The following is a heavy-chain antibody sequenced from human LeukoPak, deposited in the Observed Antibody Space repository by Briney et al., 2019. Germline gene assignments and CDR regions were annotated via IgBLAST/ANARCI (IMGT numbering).Heavy chain of an antibody. CDR3: ARDRETYYDILTGYYTLGDAFDI. Sequence: GGSLRLSCAASGFTFSRYWMHWVRQAPGKGLMWVSRISPDGSTTLYADSVKGRFTISRDNAKNTLYLQMNSLRAEDTAVYYCARDRETYYDILTGYYTLGDAFDIWGQGTMVTVSS. J-gene: IGHJ3*02. CDR2: ISPDGSTT. V-gene: IGHV3-74*03. CDR1: GFTFSRYW. D-gene: IGHD3-9*01.